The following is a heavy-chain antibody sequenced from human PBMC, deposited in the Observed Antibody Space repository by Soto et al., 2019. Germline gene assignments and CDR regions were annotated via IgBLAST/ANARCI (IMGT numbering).Heavy chain of an antibody. CDR2: INAGNGNT. D-gene: IGHD1-26*01. CDR3: ARGASPLIDY. V-gene: IGHV1-3*01. J-gene: IGHJ4*02. CDR1: GYTFTSYA. Sequence: QVQLVQSGAEVKKPGASVKVSCKASGYTFTSYAMHWVRQAPGQRLEWMGWINAGNGNTKYSQKFQGRVTIIRDTSASTDYRELSSLRSEDTAVYYCARGASPLIDYWGQGTLVTVSS.